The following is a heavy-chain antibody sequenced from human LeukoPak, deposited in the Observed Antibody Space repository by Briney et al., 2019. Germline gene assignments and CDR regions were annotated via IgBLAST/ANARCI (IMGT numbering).Heavy chain of an antibody. CDR3: ARDSNDFWTAYSDN. CDR1: GDSITSSY. J-gene: IGHJ4*02. V-gene: IGHV4-4*07. CDR2: LYPSGST. Sequence: SETLSLTCTVSGDSITSSYWSWIRQPAGKGLEWIGRLYPSGSTNYNSSLKSRVTMSVDTSKNQFSLNLKSVTAADTAMYYCARDSNDFWTAYSDNWGPGSLATVSS. D-gene: IGHD3/OR15-3a*01.